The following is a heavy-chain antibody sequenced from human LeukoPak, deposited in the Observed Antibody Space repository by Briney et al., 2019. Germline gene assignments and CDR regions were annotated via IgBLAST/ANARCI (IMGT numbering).Heavy chain of an antibody. D-gene: IGHD2-2*01. V-gene: IGHV3-33*01. J-gene: IGHJ4*02. Sequence: GGSLRLSCAASGFTFSSYGMHWVRQAPGKGLEWVAVIWYDGSNKYYADSVKGRFTISRGNSKNTLYLQMNSLRAEDTAVYYCAVDIVVVPAAPTIDYWGQGTLVTVSS. CDR2: IWYDGSNK. CDR3: AVDIVVVPAAPTIDY. CDR1: GFTFSSYG.